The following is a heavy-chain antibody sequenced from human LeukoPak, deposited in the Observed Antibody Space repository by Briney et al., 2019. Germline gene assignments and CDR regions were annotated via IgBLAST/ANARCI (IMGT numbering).Heavy chain of an antibody. CDR1: GASISDYY. J-gene: IGHJ5*02. CDR2: IYAAET. V-gene: IGHV4-4*07. CDR3: ARKPDSKNWFDP. D-gene: IGHD1-14*01. Sequence: SETLSLTCNVSGASISDYYWSWIRQSAGKGLEWIGRIYAAETDFNPSLKSRLTMSIDTSKNQFSLRLNSVTAVDTAVYFCARKPDSKNWFDPWGQGTLVIVSS.